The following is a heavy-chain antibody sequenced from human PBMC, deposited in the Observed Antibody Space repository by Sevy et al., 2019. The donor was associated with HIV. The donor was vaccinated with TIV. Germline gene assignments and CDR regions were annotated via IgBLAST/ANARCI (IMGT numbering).Heavy chain of an antibody. J-gene: IGHJ4*02. CDR1: GIAFSTYA. CDR3: AKDFSDVYYYDSSATVDY. CDR2: ISASGYST. Sequence: GGSLRLSCAASGIAFSTYAMFWVRQAPGKGLEWVSSISASGYSTYYADSVKGRFTLSRDNSRNTLNLQMKSLRADDTAVYYCAKDFSDVYYYDSSATVDYWGQGTLVTVSS. D-gene: IGHD3-22*01. V-gene: IGHV3-23*01.